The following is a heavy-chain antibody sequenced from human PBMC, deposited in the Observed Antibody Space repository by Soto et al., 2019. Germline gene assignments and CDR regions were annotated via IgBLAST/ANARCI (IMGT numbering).Heavy chain of an antibody. Sequence: SETLSLTCAVYGGSFSGYYWSWIRQPPGKGLEWIGEINHSGSTNYNPSLKSRVTISVDTSKNQFSLKLSSVTAADTAVYYCARVFGGIPRSGYYYNWFDPWGQGTLVTVSS. V-gene: IGHV4-34*01. CDR3: ARVFGGIPRSGYYYNWFDP. CDR1: GGSFSGYY. J-gene: IGHJ5*02. D-gene: IGHD3-22*01. CDR2: INHSGST.